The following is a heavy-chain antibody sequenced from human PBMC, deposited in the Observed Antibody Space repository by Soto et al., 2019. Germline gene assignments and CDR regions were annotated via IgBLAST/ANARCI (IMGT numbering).Heavy chain of an antibody. CDR1: GGSVSSGSYY. Sequence: NPSETLSLTCTVSGGSVSSGSYYWSWIRQPPGKGLEWIGYIYYSGSTNYNPSLKSRVTISVDTSKNQFSLKLSSVTAADSAVYFCAKLGGSQNDFNRFDSWGQGTLVTVSS. CDR2: IYYSGST. J-gene: IGHJ4*02. CDR3: AKLGGSQNDFNRFDS. D-gene: IGHD1-1*01. V-gene: IGHV4-61*01.